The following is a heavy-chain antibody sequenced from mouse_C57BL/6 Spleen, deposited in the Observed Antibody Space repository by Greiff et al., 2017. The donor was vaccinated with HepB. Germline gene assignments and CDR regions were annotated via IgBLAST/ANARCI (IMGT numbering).Heavy chain of an antibody. CDR1: GYTFTDYY. Sequence: QVQLKESGAELVRPGASVKLSCKASGYTFTDYYINWVKQRPGQGLEWIARIYPGSGNTYYNEKFKGKATLTAEKSSSTAYMQLSSLTSEDSAVYFCARSIYYYGSDWYFDVWGTGTTVTVSS. CDR2: IYPGSGNT. D-gene: IGHD1-1*01. CDR3: ARSIYYYGSDWYFDV. J-gene: IGHJ1*03. V-gene: IGHV1-76*01.